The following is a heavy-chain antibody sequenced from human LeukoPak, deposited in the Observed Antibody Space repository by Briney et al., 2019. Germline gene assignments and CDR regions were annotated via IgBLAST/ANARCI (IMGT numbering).Heavy chain of an antibody. Sequence: SETLSLTCTVFGGSISSSNHYWGWIRQPPGKGLEWIGSIYYSGSTYYNPSLKSRVTISVDTSKNQFSLKLSSVTAADTAVYYCARVGDVGATNWFDPWARELWSPSPQ. CDR3: ARVGDVGATNWFDP. V-gene: IGHV4-39*07. CDR1: GGSISSSNHY. D-gene: IGHD1-26*01. J-gene: IGHJ5*02. CDR2: IYYSGST.